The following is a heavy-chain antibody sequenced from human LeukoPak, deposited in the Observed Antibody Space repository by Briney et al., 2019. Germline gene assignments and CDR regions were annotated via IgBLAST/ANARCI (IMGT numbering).Heavy chain of an antibody. CDR2: ISYDGSNK. CDR3: ARGVPAGCY. J-gene: IGHJ4*02. V-gene: IGHV3-30-3*01. D-gene: IGHD3-10*01. Sequence: GGSLRLSCAASGFTFSSYAMSWVRQAPGKGLEWVAVISYDGSNKYYADSVEGRFTISRDNSKNTLYLQMNSLRAEDTAVYYCARGVPAGCYWGQGTLVTVSS. CDR1: GFTFSSYA.